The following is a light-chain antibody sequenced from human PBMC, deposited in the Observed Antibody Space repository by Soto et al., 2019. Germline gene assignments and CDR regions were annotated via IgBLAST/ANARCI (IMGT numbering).Light chain of an antibody. J-gene: IGKJ1*01. CDR3: QEYDSYSWT. V-gene: IGKV1-5*03. CDR2: KAS. CDR1: QSIDDS. Sequence: DIQMTQSPSTLSAYVGDRVTITCRASQSIDDSLAWYQQKPGKAPKLLIYKASYLQSGVPSRFSGSGSGTEFTLTIASLQPDDFATYYCQEYDSYSWTFGQGTKVEIK.